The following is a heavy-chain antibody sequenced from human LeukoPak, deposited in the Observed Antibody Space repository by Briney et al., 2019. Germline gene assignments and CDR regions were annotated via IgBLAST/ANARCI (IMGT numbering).Heavy chain of an antibody. Sequence: GASVKVSCKASGYTFTSYDINWVRQATGQGLEWMGWMNPNSGNTAYAQKSQGRVTITRNTSLSTAYMELSSLRSEDTAVYYCARAGRKAGAFDIWGQGTMVTVSS. CDR3: ARAGRKAGAFDI. CDR2: MNPNSGNT. CDR1: GYTFTSYD. D-gene: IGHD1-14*01. J-gene: IGHJ3*02. V-gene: IGHV1-8*03.